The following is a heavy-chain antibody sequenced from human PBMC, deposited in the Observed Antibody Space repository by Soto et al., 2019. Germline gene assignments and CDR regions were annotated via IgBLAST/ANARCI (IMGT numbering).Heavy chain of an antibody. J-gene: IGHJ6*02. V-gene: IGHV4-4*02. Sequence: SETLSLTCAVSGGSISSSNWWSWVRQPPGKGLEWIGEIYHSGSTNYNPSLKSRVTISVDKSKNQFSLKLSSVTAADTAVYYCARGPPLYYYYGMDVWGQGTTVTVSS. CDR2: IYHSGST. CDR3: ARGPPLYYYYGMDV. CDR1: GGSISSSNW.